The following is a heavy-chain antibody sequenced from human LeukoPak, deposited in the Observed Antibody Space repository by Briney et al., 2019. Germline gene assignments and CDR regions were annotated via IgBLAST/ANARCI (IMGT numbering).Heavy chain of an antibody. D-gene: IGHD3-16*02. J-gene: IGHJ3*02. CDR1: VSTFSSAS. Sequence: PGGSHRGSPEEPVSTFSSASMNWVRHAPKRGMERVTERWFDGRNKLYTESLKGCFTMSRDNSKNTLYLQKNSLRAEDTAVYYCTRVNRGDAFDIWGQGTLVTVS. CDR2: RWFDGRNK. V-gene: IGHV3-33*01. CDR3: TRVNRGDAFDI.